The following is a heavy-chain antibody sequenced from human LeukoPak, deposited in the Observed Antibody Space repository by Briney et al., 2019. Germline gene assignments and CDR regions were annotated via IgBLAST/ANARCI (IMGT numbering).Heavy chain of an antibody. D-gene: IGHD2-2*01. J-gene: IGHJ5*02. CDR3: ARTTEDCSSTSCYQYWFDP. V-gene: IGHV4-59*01. CDR2: IHYSGST. Sequence: SETLSLTCTVSGGSISSYYWSWIRQPPGKGLEWIGYIHYSGSTSYNPSLKSRVTISVDASKNQISLKVRSVTAADTAVYYCARTTEDCSSTSCYQYWFDPWGQGTLVTVSS. CDR1: GGSISSYY.